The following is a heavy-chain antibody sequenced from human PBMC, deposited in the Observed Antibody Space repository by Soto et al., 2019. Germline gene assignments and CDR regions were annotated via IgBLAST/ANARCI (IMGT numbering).Heavy chain of an antibody. CDR1: GFTFSSYW. Sequence: GGSLRLSCAASGFTFSSYWMSWVRQAPGKGLEWVANIKQDGSEKYYVDSVKGRFTISRDNAKNSLYLQMNSLRAEDTAVYYCARESGYWVGYYYMDVWGKGTRVTVPS. CDR2: IKQDGSEK. CDR3: ARESGYWVGYYYMDV. J-gene: IGHJ6*03. D-gene: IGHD5-12*01. V-gene: IGHV3-7*01.